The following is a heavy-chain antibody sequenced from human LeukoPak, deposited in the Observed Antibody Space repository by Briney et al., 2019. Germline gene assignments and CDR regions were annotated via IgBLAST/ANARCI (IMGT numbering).Heavy chain of an antibody. D-gene: IGHD3-10*01. CDR2: IYYTGTT. V-gene: IGHV4-30-4*01. CDR1: GGSINSGDYY. J-gene: IGHJ4*02. CDR3: ARYGSRTFDY. Sequence: SETLSLTCTASGGSINSGDYYWSWIRQPPGKGLEWIGYIYYTGTTYYNPSLKSRVTISVDTSKNQFSLKLSSVTAADTAVYYCARYGSRTFDYWGQGTLVTVSS.